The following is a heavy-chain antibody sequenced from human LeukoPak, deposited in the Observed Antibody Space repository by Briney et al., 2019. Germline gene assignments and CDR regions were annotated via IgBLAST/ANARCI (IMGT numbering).Heavy chain of an antibody. Sequence: SETLSLTCAVYGGSFSGYYWSWIRQPPGKGLEWIGEINHSGSTNYNPSLKGRVTILVDTSKNQFSLKLSSVTAADTAVYYCARINTAMADAFDYWGQGTLVTVSS. J-gene: IGHJ4*02. CDR3: ARINTAMADAFDY. CDR2: INHSGST. CDR1: GGSFSGYY. V-gene: IGHV4-34*01. D-gene: IGHD5-18*01.